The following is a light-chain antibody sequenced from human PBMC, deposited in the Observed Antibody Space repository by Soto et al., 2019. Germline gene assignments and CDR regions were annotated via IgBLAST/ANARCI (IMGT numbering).Light chain of an antibody. CDR2: GAS. V-gene: IGKV3-20*01. CDR3: QQYDTYTGA. CDR1: QSVSSSY. J-gene: IGKJ1*01. Sequence: EIVLTQSPGTLSLSPGERATLSCRASQSVSSSYLAWYQQKPGQAPRLLIYGASSRATGIPDRFSGSGSGTDFTLTISRLEPEDFAVYYCQQYDTYTGAFGQGTKV.